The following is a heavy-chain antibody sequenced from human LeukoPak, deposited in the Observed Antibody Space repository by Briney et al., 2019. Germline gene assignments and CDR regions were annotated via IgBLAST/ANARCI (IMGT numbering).Heavy chain of an antibody. V-gene: IGHV4-59*01. J-gene: IGHJ4*02. D-gene: IGHD2-21*02. Sequence: SETLSLTCTVSGGSISSYYWSWIRQPPGKGLEWIGYIYYSGSTNYNPSLKSRVTISVDTSKNQFSLKLSSVTAADTAVYYYARVRAYCGGDCYAGYFDYWGQGTLVTVSS. CDR2: IYYSGST. CDR1: GGSISSYY. CDR3: ARVRAYCGGDCYAGYFDY.